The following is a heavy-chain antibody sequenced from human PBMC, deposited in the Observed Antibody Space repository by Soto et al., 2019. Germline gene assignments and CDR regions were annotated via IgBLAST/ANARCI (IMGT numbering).Heavy chain of an antibody. D-gene: IGHD3-16*02. J-gene: IGHJ6*02. CDR1: GLTFSSYW. CDR2: VRQDGSQK. CDR3: TTVSPYYDYVWGSYRLGPHHYGMDV. V-gene: IGHV3-7*03. Sequence: FLRLSCEASGLTFSSYWMSWVRQAPGKGLEWVANVRQDGSQKYLVDSVKGRFTISRDDSKNTLYLQMNSLKTEDTAVYYCTTVSPYYDYVWGSYRLGPHHYGMDVWGQGTTVTVSS.